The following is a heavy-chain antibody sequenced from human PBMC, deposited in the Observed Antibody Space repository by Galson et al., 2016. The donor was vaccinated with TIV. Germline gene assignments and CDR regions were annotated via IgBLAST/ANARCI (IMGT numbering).Heavy chain of an antibody. CDR1: GYNFATYW. D-gene: IGHD2-15*01. J-gene: IGHJ5*02. Sequence: QSGAEVKKSGESLKISCKGSGYNFATYWIGWVRQMPGKGLEWMGIIFPDDSDTRYIPSFEGQVTISADKSFTTAYLQWSSLKASDTAMYYWARQGSDIRGPVFQPWGQGTLVTVSS. V-gene: IGHV5-51*01. CDR2: IFPDDSDT. CDR3: ARQGSDIRGPVFQP.